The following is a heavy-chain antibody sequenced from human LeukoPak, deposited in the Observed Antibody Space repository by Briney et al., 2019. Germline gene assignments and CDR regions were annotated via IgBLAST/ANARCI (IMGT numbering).Heavy chain of an antibody. Sequence: PGGSLRLSCAASGFTFTSYTMSWVRQAPGKGLEWVSAITSSGAYTFYADSVKGRLTISRDNSKNTLYLQMNSLRAEDTAIYYCVRDEELCSMTGYVFDYWGQGTLVTVSS. CDR3: VRDEELCSMTGYVFDY. V-gene: IGHV3-23*01. CDR1: GFTFTSYT. J-gene: IGHJ4*02. D-gene: IGHD3-16*01. CDR2: ITSSGAYT.